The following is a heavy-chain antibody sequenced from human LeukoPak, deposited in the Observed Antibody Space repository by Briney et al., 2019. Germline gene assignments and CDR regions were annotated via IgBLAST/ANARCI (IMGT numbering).Heavy chain of an antibody. J-gene: IGHJ4*02. D-gene: IGHD3-3*02. CDR2: ITGSGGGT. V-gene: IGHV3-23*01. Sequence: GGSLRLSCAASGFTFSSYAVSWVRQAPGKGLEWVSAITGSGGGTYYADSAKGRFTISRDNSKNTLYLQMNSLRAEDTAVYYCAKSTISIVATGDFDYWGQGTLVTVSS. CDR1: GFTFSSYA. CDR3: AKSTISIVATGDFDY.